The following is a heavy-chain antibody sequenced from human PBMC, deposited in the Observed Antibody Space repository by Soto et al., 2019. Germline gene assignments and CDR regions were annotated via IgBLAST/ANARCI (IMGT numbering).Heavy chain of an antibody. Sequence: SETLSLTCAVYGGSLSGYYWSWIRQPPGKGLEWIGEINHSGSTNYNPSLKSRVTISVDTSKNQFSLKLSSVTAADTAVYYCARGGVDTAMVTLPGYYYGMDVWGQGTTVTVSS. D-gene: IGHD5-18*01. CDR3: ARGGVDTAMVTLPGYYYGMDV. CDR2: INHSGST. J-gene: IGHJ6*02. CDR1: GGSLSGYY. V-gene: IGHV4-34*01.